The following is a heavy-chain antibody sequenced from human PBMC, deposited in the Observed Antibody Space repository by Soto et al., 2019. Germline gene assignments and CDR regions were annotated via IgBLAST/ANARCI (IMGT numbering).Heavy chain of an antibody. D-gene: IGHD3-10*01. CDR3: ATSYGSGYRAFDY. J-gene: IGHJ4*02. V-gene: IGHV1-69*04. CDR1: GDTFSFYS. Sequence: QVQLVQSGAEVKRPGSSVKVSCKASGDTFSFYSINWVRQAPGLGLGWMGRVNPILSMSNYAQRCQGRVTMTADKSTSTAYMELSGLRSEDTAMYYCATSYGSGYRAFDYWGQGALVTVSS. CDR2: VNPILSMS.